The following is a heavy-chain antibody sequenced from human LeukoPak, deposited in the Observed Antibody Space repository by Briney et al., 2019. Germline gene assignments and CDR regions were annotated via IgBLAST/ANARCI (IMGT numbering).Heavy chain of an antibody. CDR3: ARGNSSGTFDY. V-gene: IGHV4-31*03. J-gene: IGHJ4*02. CDR1: GGSISSGGYY. Sequence: NPLETLSLTCTVSGGSISSGGYYWSWIRQHPGKGLEWIGYIYYSGSTYYNPSLKSRVTISVDTSKNQFSLKLSSVTAADTAVYYCARGNSSGTFDYWGQGTLVTVSS. D-gene: IGHD3-22*01. CDR2: IYYSGST.